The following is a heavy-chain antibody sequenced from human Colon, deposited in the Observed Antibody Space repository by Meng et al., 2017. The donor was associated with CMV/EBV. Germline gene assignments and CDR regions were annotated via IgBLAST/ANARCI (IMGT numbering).Heavy chain of an antibody. V-gene: IGHV6-1*01. CDR1: GDSVSSNSAS. CDR2: TNYRFKWNN. D-gene: IGHD1-1*01. CDR3: VRNNWNDPPY. J-gene: IGHJ4*02. Sequence: CAISGDSVSSNSASWHWIRQSPSRGLEWLGKTNYRFKWNNDYAVSVKSRITINPDTSKNQFSLQLNSVTPEDTAVYYCVRNNWNDPPYWGQGTLVTVSS.